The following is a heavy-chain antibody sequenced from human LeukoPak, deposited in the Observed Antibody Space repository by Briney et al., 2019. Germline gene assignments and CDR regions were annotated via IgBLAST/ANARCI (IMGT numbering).Heavy chain of an antibody. J-gene: IGHJ4*02. CDR1: GFTFRNYA. Sequence: GGSLRLSCAASGFTFRNYAMNWVRQAPGKGLEWVSGISDSGGVIDYADSAKGRFTISRDTSKNTLHLQMNSLRAEDTAVCYCAKDPSTLTIRDDYWGQGTLVTVSS. D-gene: IGHD5-24*01. V-gene: IGHV3-23*01. CDR3: AKDPSTLTIRDDY. CDR2: ISDSGGVI.